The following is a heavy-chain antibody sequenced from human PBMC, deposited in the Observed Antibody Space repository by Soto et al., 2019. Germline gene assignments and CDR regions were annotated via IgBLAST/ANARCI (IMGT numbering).Heavy chain of an antibody. V-gene: IGHV3-23*01. D-gene: IGHD1-26*01. J-gene: IGHJ4*02. CDR1: GFTFSNSA. CDR2: ISGGGESI. CDR3: AKAVGPLAPSSRIFDC. Sequence: GGSLRLSCAGSGFTFSNSAMNWVRQVPGQGLEWVSIISGGGESIYYADSVKGRFSISRDNSRNIVYLQMSSLRADDTTVYFCAKAVGPLAPSSRIFDCWGQGALVTVS.